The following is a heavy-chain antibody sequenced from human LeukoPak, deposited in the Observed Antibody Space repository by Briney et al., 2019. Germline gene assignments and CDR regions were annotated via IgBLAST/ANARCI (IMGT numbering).Heavy chain of an antibody. CDR3: ARHLARPKPRVRGYSGYDLDY. Sequence: GGSLRLSCAASGFTFSSYSMNWVRQAPGKGLEWVSSISSSSSYIYYADSVKGRFTISRDNAKNSLYLQMNSLRAEDTAVYYCARHLARPKPRVRGYSGYDLDYWGQGTLVTVSS. V-gene: IGHV3-21*01. J-gene: IGHJ4*02. CDR1: GFTFSSYS. D-gene: IGHD5-12*01. CDR2: ISSSSSYI.